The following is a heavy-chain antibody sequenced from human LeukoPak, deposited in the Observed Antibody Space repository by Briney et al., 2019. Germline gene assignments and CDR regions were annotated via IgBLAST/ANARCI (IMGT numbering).Heavy chain of an antibody. Sequence: GGSLRLSCAASGFTFSSYGMHWVRQAPGKGLEWVAVIWYDGSNKYYADSVKGRFTISRDNAKNSLYLQMNSLRAEDTAVYYCATDAGSAFDSWGQGTMVTVSS. CDR1: GFTFSSYG. CDR2: IWYDGSNK. V-gene: IGHV3-33*03. D-gene: IGHD1-14*01. CDR3: ATDAGSAFDS. J-gene: IGHJ3*02.